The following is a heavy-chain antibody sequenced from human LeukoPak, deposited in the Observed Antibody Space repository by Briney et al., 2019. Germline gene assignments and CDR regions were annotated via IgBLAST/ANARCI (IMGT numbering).Heavy chain of an antibody. Sequence: GGSLRLSCAASGFTFSSYWMSWVRQAPGKGLEWVANIKQDGSEKYYVDSVKGRFTISRDNAKNSLYLQMNSLRAEDTAVYYCARDQVTVAANYYYYGMDVWGQGTTVTVSS. J-gene: IGHJ6*02. CDR2: IKQDGSEK. CDR3: ARDQVTVAANYYYYGMDV. CDR1: GFTFSSYW. D-gene: IGHD6-19*01. V-gene: IGHV3-7*01.